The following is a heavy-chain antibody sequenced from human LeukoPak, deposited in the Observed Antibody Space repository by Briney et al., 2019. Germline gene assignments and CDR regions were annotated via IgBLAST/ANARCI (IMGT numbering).Heavy chain of an antibody. J-gene: IGHJ3*02. CDR1: GFTFSSYA. CDR2: ISGSGGST. Sequence: GGSLRLSCAASGFTFSSYAMSWVRQAPGKGLEWVSAISGSGGSTYYADSVKGRFTISRDNARNSLYLQMNSLRAEDTAVYYCARGPVVPAYRSAFDIWGQGTMVTVSS. V-gene: IGHV3-23*01. D-gene: IGHD2-2*01. CDR3: ARGPVVPAYRSAFDI.